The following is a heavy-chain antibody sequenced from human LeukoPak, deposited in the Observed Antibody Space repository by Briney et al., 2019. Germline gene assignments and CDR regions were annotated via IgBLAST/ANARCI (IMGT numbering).Heavy chain of an antibody. CDR3: ARVGFLEWLLGEFDY. J-gene: IGHJ4*02. V-gene: IGHV4-34*01. CDR2: INHSGST. CDR1: GGSFSGYY. Sequence: SETLSLTCAVYGGSFSGYYWSWIRQPPGKGLEWIGEINHSGSTNYNPSLKSRVTISVDTSKNQFSLKLSSVTAADTAVYYCARVGFLEWLLGEFDYWGQGTLVTVSS. D-gene: IGHD3-3*02.